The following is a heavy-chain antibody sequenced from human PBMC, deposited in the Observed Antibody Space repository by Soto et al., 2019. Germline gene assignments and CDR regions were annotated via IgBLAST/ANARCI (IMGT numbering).Heavy chain of an antibody. V-gene: IGHV4-59*01. J-gene: IGHJ4*02. CDR2: IYYSGST. D-gene: IGHD3-22*01. CDR3: ARGRVEYYYDSSGPGHFDY. CDR1: GGSISSYY. Sequence: SETLSLTCTVSGGSISSYYWSWIRQPPGKGLEWIGYIYYSGSTNYNPSLKSRVTISVDTSKNQFSLKLSSVTAADTAVYYCARGRVEYYYDSSGPGHFDYWGQGTLVTVSS.